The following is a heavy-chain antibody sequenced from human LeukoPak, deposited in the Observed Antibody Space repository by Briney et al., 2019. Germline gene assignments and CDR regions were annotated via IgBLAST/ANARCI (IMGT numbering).Heavy chain of an antibody. V-gene: IGHV4-39*07. CDR1: GGSISSSSYY. CDR3: AREWGSSWDNWFDP. D-gene: IGHD6-13*01. J-gene: IGHJ5*02. CDR2: IYYSGST. Sequence: SETLSLTCTVSGGSISSSSYYWGWIRQPPGKGLEWIVSIYYSGSTYYNPSLKSRVTISVDTSKNQFSLKLSSVTAADTAVYYCAREWGSSWDNWFDPWGQGTLVTVSS.